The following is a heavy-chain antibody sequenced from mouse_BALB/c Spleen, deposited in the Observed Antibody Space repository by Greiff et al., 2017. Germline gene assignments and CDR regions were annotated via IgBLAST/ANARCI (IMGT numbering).Heavy chain of an antibody. D-gene: IGHD3-1*01. Sequence: VKLLESGAELVRPGSSVKISCKASGYAFSSYWMNWVKQRPGQGLEWIGQIYPGDGDTNYNGKFKGKATLTADKSSSTAYMQLSSLTSEDSAVYFCAREGLGYAMDYWGQGTSVTVSS. J-gene: IGHJ4*01. V-gene: IGHV1-80*01. CDR1: GYAFSSYW. CDR3: AREGLGYAMDY. CDR2: IYPGDGDT.